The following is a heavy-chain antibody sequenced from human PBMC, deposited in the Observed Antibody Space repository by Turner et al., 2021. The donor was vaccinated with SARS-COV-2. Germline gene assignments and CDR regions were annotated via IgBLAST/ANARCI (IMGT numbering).Heavy chain of an antibody. D-gene: IGHD2-8*01. V-gene: IGHV3-33*01. CDR1: GFTCSSYG. Sequence: VQLLESGGVVVQPARSLRLACAASGFTCSSYGMHWVRQAPGKGLEWVAVIWYDGSNKYYADPVKGRITNSRDNSKNTLYLQMNSLRAEDTAVYYCAREAPGPMAFFDYWGQGTLVTVSS. CDR3: AREAPGPMAFFDY. CDR2: IWYDGSNK. J-gene: IGHJ4*02.